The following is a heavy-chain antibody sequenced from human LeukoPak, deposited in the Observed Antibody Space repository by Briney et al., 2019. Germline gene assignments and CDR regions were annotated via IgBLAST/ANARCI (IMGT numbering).Heavy chain of an antibody. D-gene: IGHD1-26*01. V-gene: IGHV5-51*01. CDR3: ARLLVPSYCGSYYFPPGRIDF. Sequence: GESLKISCKGSGYSFTSYWIGWVRQMPGEGLEWMGIIYPGDSDTRYSPSFQGQVTISADKSISTAYLQWSSLKASDTAMYYCARLLVPSYCGSYYFPPGRIDFLGQGTLVTGSS. CDR1: GYSFTSYW. CDR2: IYPGDSDT. J-gene: IGHJ4*02.